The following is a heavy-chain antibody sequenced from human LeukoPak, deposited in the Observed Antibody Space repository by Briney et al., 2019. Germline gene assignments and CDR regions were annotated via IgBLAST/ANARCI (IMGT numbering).Heavy chain of an antibody. D-gene: IGHD6-6*01. CDR1: GGSFSGYY. J-gene: IGHJ4*02. V-gene: IGHV4-34*01. CDR3: ARGWYSSSSGRGVGY. CDR2: INHIGST. Sequence: SETLSLTCAVYGGSFSGYYWSWIRQPPGKGLEWIGEINHIGSTNYNPSLKSRVTISLDTSKNQISLKLSSVPAADTAVYYCARGWYSSSSGRGVGYWGQGTPVTVSS.